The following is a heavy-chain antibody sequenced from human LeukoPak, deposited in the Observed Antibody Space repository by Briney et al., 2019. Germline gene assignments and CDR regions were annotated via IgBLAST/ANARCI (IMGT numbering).Heavy chain of an antibody. CDR1: GFTFGDYA. Sequence: QPGGSLRLSCAASGFTFGDYAMHWVRQAPGKGLEWVSGISWNSGSIGYADSVKGRFTISRDNAKNSLYLQMNSLRAEDTALYYCAKEAVSSSGRRFFDYWGQGTLVTVSS. CDR3: AKEAVSSSGRRFFDY. CDR2: ISWNSGSI. D-gene: IGHD6-19*01. V-gene: IGHV3-9*01. J-gene: IGHJ4*02.